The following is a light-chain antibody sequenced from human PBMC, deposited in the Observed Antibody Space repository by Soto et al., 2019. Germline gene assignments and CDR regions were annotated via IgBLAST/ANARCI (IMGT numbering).Light chain of an antibody. V-gene: IGKV1-33*01. J-gene: IGKJ4*01. CDR1: QNINTY. CDR2: DAS. CDR3: QQYDDPALT. Sequence: DIQMTQSPSSLSASVGDRVTMTCQASQNINTYLNWYQQRPGQAPKILIYDASILEPGVPSRFSGSGAGTEFTFTIDSLQPEDIATYYCQQYDDPALTFGGGTKVE.